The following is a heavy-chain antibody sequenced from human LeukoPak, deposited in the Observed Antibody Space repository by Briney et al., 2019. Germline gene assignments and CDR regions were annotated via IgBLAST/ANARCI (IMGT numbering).Heavy chain of an antibody. Sequence: GESLKISCKGSGYSFTSYWIGWVRQMPGKGLEWMGIIYPGDSDIRYSPSFQGQVTISADKDISTAYLQWSSLKAPDTAMYYCARGLPRYQLLRGNWFDPWGQGTLVTVSS. CDR1: GYSFTSYW. CDR2: IYPGDSDI. J-gene: IGHJ5*02. D-gene: IGHD2-2*01. CDR3: ARGLPRYQLLRGNWFDP. V-gene: IGHV5-51*01.